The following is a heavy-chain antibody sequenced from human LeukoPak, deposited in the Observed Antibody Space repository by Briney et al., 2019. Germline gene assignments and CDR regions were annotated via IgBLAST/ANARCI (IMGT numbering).Heavy chain of an antibody. D-gene: IGHD4-11*01. V-gene: IGHV4-39*01. CDR1: GAPISSSGYY. J-gene: IGHJ4*02. Sequence: SETLSLTCTVSGAPISSSGYYWVWIRQPPGKGLEWLGSIYYSGRTYYNPSLKSRVTISVDTSKNQFSLKLSSVTAADTAVYYCARRYSNYFIDYWGQGTLVTVSS. CDR3: ARRYSNYFIDY. CDR2: IYYSGRT.